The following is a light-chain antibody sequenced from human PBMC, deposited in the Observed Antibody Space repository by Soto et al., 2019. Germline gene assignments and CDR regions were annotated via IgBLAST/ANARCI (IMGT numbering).Light chain of an antibody. J-gene: IGLJ3*02. CDR3: CSYAHTSRV. V-gene: IGLV2-11*01. Sequence: QSALTQPRSVSGSPGQSVTFSCTGTSRDIGAYNYVSWYQFHPGKAPKMIIYDVNKRPSGVPDRFSGSKSGNTASLTISWLQAEDEADYYCCSYAHTSRVFGGGTKLTVL. CDR1: SRDIGAYNY. CDR2: DVN.